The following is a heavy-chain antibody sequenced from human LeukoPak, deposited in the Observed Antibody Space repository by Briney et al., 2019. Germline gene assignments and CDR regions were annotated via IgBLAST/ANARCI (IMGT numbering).Heavy chain of an antibody. D-gene: IGHD1-26*01. CDR2: TNRDGSEK. V-gene: IGHV3-7*01. J-gene: IGHJ3*02. Sequence: PGGSPRLSCAASEFTFSNFWMSWVRQVPGKGLEWVANTNRDGSEKYYVVSVKGRVTISRDNAMNFLYLQLNSLRVDDTAVYYCARDSGSCRGCAFDIWGQGTVVTVSS. CDR1: EFTFSNFW. CDR3: ARDSGSCRGCAFDI.